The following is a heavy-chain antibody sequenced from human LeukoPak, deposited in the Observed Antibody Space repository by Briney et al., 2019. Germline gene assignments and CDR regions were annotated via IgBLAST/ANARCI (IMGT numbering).Heavy chain of an antibody. J-gene: IGHJ3*02. Sequence: GGSLRLSCAASGFTFSSYGMHWVRQAPGKGLEWVAVISYDGSNKYYADSVKGRFTISRDNSKNTLYLQMNSLRAEDTAVYYCARDDDSRDAFEIWGPGTMVTVSS. CDR2: ISYDGSNK. CDR1: GFTFSSYG. D-gene: IGHD4-11*01. CDR3: ARDDDSRDAFEI. V-gene: IGHV3-30*03.